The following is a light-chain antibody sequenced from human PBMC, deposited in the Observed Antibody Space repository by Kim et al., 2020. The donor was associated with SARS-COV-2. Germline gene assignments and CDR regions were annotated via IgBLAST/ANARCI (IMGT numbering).Light chain of an antibody. CDR2: EGS. Sequence: SPGQSITISCPGTSSDVGSYNLVSWYQQHPGKAPKLMIYEGSKRPSGVSNRFSGSKSGNTASLTISGLQAEDEADYYCCSYAGSSTVFGGGTQLTVL. J-gene: IGLJ7*01. CDR3: CSYAGSSTV. V-gene: IGLV2-23*01. CDR1: SSDVGSYNL.